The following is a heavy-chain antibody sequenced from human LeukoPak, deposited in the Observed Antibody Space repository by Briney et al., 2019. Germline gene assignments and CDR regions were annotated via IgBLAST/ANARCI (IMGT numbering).Heavy chain of an antibody. Sequence: GASVKVSCKVSGYTLTELSMHWVRQAPGKGLEWMGGFDPEDGETIYAQKFQGRVTMTEDTSTDTAYMELSSLRSEDTAVYYCATSFGMAGTSNFDYWGQGTLVTVSS. CDR2: FDPEDGET. V-gene: IGHV1-24*01. D-gene: IGHD6-19*01. J-gene: IGHJ4*02. CDR1: GYTLTELS. CDR3: ATSFGMAGTSNFDY.